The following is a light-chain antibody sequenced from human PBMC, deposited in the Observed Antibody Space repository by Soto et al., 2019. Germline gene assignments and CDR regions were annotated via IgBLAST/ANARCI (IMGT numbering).Light chain of an antibody. V-gene: IGLV2-11*01. CDR3: NSYAGGLVL. CDR1: NNDVGFYNY. J-gene: IGLJ2*01. Sequence: QSALTQPRSVSGSPGQSVTISCTGTNNDVGFYNYVSWYQQQLGKAPKLLIYDVNKRPSGVPPRFSGSKSANTASLTISGLQAADEGDYYCNSYAGGLVLFGGGTKRTVL. CDR2: DVN.